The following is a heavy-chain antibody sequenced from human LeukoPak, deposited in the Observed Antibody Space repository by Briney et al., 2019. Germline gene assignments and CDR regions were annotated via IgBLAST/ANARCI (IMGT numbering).Heavy chain of an antibody. CDR3: ARVAPNTVTPLQDFGS. CDR2: IKQDGSEK. CDR1: GFTFSSYW. V-gene: IGHV3-7*01. D-gene: IGHD4-17*01. Sequence: GGSLRLSCAASGFTFSSYWMSWVRQAPGKGLEWVANIKQDGSEKYYVDSVKGRFTISRDNAKNSLYLQMNSLRAEDTAVYYCARVAPNTVTPLQDFGSWGHGTLVTVS. J-gene: IGHJ4*01.